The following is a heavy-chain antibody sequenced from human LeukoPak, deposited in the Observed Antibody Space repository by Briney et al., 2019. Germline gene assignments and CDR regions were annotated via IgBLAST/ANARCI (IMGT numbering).Heavy chain of an antibody. CDR3: ARVQGTLGYCTSTSCYNMDY. V-gene: IGHV1-2*02. J-gene: IGHJ4*02. D-gene: IGHD2-2*02. CDR1: GYTFTDAY. Sequence: ASVNVSCKVSGYTFTDAYMHWVRQAAGQGLERMGWINPYSGGTRYAQKFQGRVTMTRDTSISTAYMELSSLRSDDTAVYYCARVQGTLGYCTSTSCYNMDYWGQGTLVTVSS. CDR2: INPYSGGT.